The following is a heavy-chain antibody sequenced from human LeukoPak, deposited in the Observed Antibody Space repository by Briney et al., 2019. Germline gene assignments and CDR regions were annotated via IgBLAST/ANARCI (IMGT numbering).Heavy chain of an antibody. CDR3: ARDYKYCSGGSCYGYFDY. CDR1: GGSFSGYY. V-gene: IGHV4-4*07. J-gene: IGHJ4*02. CDR2: IYTSGST. D-gene: IGHD2-15*01. Sequence: PSETLSLTCAVYGGSFSGYYWSWIRQPAGKGLEWIGRIYTSGSTNYNPSLKSRVTMSVDTSKNQFSLKLSSVTAADTAVYYCARDYKYCSGGSCYGYFDYWGQGTLVTVSS.